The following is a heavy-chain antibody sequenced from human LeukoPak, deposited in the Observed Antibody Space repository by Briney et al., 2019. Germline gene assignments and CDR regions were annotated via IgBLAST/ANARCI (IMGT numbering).Heavy chain of an antibody. CDR1: GYSINSGYF. CDR3: AREMDY. CDR2: IYHSGST. Sequence: SETLSLTCTVSGYSINSGYFWGWIRQPPGKGLEWIGNIYHSGSTYYNASLKSRVTISVDTSKNQFSLKLSSVTAADTAVYYCAREMDYWGQGTMVTVSS. J-gene: IGHJ4*03. V-gene: IGHV4-38-2*02.